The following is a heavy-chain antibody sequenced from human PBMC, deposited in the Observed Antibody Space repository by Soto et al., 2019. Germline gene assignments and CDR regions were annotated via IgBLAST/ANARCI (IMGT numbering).Heavy chain of an antibody. Sequence: PGGSLRLSCAASGFTFKIYALSWVRQAPGKGLEWVAVISFDGSKKYYTDSVKGRFTISRDNLKNTRYLQKNNLRVEDAALYFCAREDDYGYRYINYGLDVWGQGTTVTVSS. CDR3: AREDDYGYRYINYGLDV. J-gene: IGHJ6*02. D-gene: IGHD4-17*01. CDR1: GFTFKIYA. V-gene: IGHV3-30-3*01. CDR2: ISFDGSKK.